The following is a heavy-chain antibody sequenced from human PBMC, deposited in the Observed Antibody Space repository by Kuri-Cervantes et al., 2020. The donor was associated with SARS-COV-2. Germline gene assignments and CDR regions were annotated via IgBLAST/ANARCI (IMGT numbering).Heavy chain of an antibody. CDR3: ARKSVRGIWFDP. D-gene: IGHD3-10*01. V-gene: IGHV4-30-4*01. J-gene: IGHJ5*02. Sequence: SETLSLTCTVSGGSISSGDYYWSWIRQPPGKGLEWIGYIYYSGSTYYNPSLKSRVTISVDRSKNQFSLKLSSVTAADTAVYYCARKSVRGIWFDPWGQGTLVTVSS. CDR1: GGSISSGDYY. CDR2: IYYSGST.